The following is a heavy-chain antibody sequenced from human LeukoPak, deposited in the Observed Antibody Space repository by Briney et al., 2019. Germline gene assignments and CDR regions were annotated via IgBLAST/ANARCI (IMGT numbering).Heavy chain of an antibody. D-gene: IGHD1-1*01. J-gene: IGHJ4*02. CDR2: IYYSGSA. CDR1: ADSIRSSY. V-gene: IGHV4-59*01. CDR3: ARERAGQRTGQVDQ. Sequence: PSETLSLTWTVSADSIRSSYCSWIRHPPGETLEWVGYIYYSGSANYNPSLKDRVSMSVDTSKNQLSLRLSSVTAADTAVYYCARERAGQRTGQVDQWGQGILVTVSS.